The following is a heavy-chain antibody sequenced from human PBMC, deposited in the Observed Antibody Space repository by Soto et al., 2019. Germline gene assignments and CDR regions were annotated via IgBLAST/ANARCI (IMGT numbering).Heavy chain of an antibody. Sequence: SVKVSCKASGGTFSSYTISWVRQAPGQGLEWMGRIIPILGIANYAQKFQGRVTITADKSTSTAYMELSSLGSEDTAVYYCARTYCTNGVCLDYYYYYMDVWGKGTTVTVSS. J-gene: IGHJ6*03. CDR1: GGTFSSYT. CDR2: IIPILGIA. CDR3: ARTYCTNGVCLDYYYYYMDV. D-gene: IGHD2-8*01. V-gene: IGHV1-69*02.